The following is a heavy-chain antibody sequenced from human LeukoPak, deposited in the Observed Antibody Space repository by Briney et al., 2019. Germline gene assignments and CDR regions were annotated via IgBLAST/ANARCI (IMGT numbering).Heavy chain of an antibody. CDR3: ARGPNYFDY. CDR2: ISGSGGST. Sequence: GGSLRLSRAVSGFTFSNYGMRWVRQAPAKGLDWVSTISGSGGSTFYADSVKGRFTISRDNSKNTLYLQMNSLRAEDTAVYYCARGPNYFDYWGQGTLVTVSS. CDR1: GFTFSNYG. J-gene: IGHJ4*02. V-gene: IGHV3-23*01.